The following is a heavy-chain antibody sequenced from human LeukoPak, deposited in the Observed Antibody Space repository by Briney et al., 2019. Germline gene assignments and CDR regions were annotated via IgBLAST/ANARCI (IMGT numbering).Heavy chain of an antibody. CDR2: IIPILGIA. Sequence: GSSVTVSCKASGGTLSSYAISWVRQAPGQGLEWMGRIIPILGIANYAQKFQGRVTITADKSTSTAYMELSSLRSEDTAVYYCARDRFDYGDYYGRGGPPRAAGTNYYYYGMDVWGQGTTVTVSS. CDR3: ARDRFDYGDYYGRGGPPRAAGTNYYYYGMDV. J-gene: IGHJ6*02. CDR1: GGTLSSYA. D-gene: IGHD4-17*01. V-gene: IGHV1-69*04.